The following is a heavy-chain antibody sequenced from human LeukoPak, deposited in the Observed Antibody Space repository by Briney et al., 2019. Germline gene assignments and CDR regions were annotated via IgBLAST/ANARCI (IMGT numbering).Heavy chain of an antibody. CDR2: INVEGNYM. Sequence: GGSLRLSCAASGFTFSSYWMHWVRQPPGKELLWVARINVEGNYMDYAESVKGRFTISRDSAKNTLYLQMNSLGAEDTAVYSCARDLTGPYDHWGQGTLVTVSS. CDR3: ARDLTGPYDH. CDR1: GFTFSSYW. J-gene: IGHJ4*02. V-gene: IGHV3-74*01. D-gene: IGHD3-22*01.